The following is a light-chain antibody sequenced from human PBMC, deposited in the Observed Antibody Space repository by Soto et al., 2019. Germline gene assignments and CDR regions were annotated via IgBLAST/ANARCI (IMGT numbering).Light chain of an antibody. CDR1: QSVSGW. J-gene: IGKJ1*01. CDR3: QQYNDYLWT. V-gene: IGKV1-5*01. Sequence: DIQMTQSPSTLSASVGAPVPVTCRASQSVSGWLAWYQQKPGEAPKLLIYDASALPRGVPSRFSGSGSGTKFTLTIASLQPDDFATYYCQQYNDYLWTFGQGTKVDIK. CDR2: DAS.